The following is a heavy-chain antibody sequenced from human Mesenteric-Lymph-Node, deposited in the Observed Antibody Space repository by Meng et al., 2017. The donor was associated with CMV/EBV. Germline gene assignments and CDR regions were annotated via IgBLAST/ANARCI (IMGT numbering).Heavy chain of an antibody. J-gene: IGHJ6*02. CDR2: INPSDGNT. V-gene: IGHV1-46*01. Sequence: ASVKVSCKASGYTFTSYYLHWVRQAPGQGLEWMGIINPSDGNTNYAQKFQGRVTISRDTSKNTLYLQMNSLRADDTAVYYCARELVRYSNNDYGLDVWGQGTTVTVSS. D-gene: IGHD5-12*01. CDR3: ARELVRYSNNDYGLDV. CDR1: GYTFTSYY.